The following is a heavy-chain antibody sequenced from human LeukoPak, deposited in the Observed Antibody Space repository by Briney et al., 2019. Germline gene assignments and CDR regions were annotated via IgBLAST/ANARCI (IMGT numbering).Heavy chain of an antibody. Sequence: SQTLSLTCAVSGGSISSGGYSWSWIRQPPGKGLEWIGYIYHSGSTYYNPSLKSRVTISVDTSKNQFSLKLSSVTAADTAVYYCARGGLGYYSSSWEADYRGYCSGGSCLKKNFDYWGQGTLVTVSS. CDR3: ARGGLGYYSSSWEADYRGYCSGGSCLKKNFDY. V-gene: IGHV4-30-2*01. J-gene: IGHJ4*02. D-gene: IGHD2-15*01. CDR1: GGSISSGGYS. CDR2: IYHSGST.